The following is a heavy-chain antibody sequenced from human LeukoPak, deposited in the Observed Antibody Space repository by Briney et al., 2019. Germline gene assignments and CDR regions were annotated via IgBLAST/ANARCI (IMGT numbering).Heavy chain of an antibody. V-gene: IGHV3-30*18. J-gene: IGHJ6*03. Sequence: GGSLRLSCEASGFTFTNAWMNWVRQAPGKGLESVAVISYDGTNKYHADSVKGRFTISRDNSKNTLYLQMNSLRAEDTAVYYCANPGSLGYYMDVWGKGTTVTISS. CDR1: GFTFTNAW. CDR2: ISYDGTNK. D-gene: IGHD2-15*01. CDR3: ANPGSLGYYMDV.